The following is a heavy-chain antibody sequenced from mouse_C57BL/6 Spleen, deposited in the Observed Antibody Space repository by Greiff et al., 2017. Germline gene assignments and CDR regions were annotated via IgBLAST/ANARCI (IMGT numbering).Heavy chain of an antibody. J-gene: IGHJ1*03. CDR2: IYPGDGDT. CDR1: GYAFSSSW. CDR3: AREVWLLGCV. V-gene: IGHV1-82*01. Sequence: VQLQQSGPELVKPGASVKISCKASGYAFSSSWMNWVKQRPGKGLEWIGRIYPGDGDTNYNGKFKGKATLTADKSSSTAYMQLSSLTSEDSAVYFCAREVWLLGCVWGTGTTVTVSS. D-gene: IGHD2-3*01.